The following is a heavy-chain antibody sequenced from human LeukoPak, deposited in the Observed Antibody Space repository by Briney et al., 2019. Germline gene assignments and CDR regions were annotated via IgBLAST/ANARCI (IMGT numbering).Heavy chain of an antibody. Sequence: PSETLSLTCSVSGASITSSSFYWGSIRQPPGKGLEWTGSIHYTGSADYNPSLKSRVTISVDTSKNQFSLKLTSVTAADAAVYYCARHRYCNSSSCYAFDHWGQGTLVTVSS. D-gene: IGHD2-2*01. J-gene: IGHJ4*02. CDR3: ARHRYCNSSSCYAFDH. CDR1: GASITSSSFY. V-gene: IGHV4-39*01. CDR2: IHYTGSA.